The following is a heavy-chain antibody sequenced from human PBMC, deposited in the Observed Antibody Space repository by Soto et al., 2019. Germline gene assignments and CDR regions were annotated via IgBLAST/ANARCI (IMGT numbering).Heavy chain of an antibody. CDR3: AKGKQFSHFHGVNV. CDR2: ISFDENTI. J-gene: IGHJ6*02. CDR1: GFTFSSYA. V-gene: IGHV3-30*18. Sequence: QAQLVESGGGVVQPGTSLRLSCTASGFTFSSYAMHWVRQAPGKGLEWVAVISFDENTIYYVDSVKGRFTISRDNSQNTLFLQMKILRTEDTAVYYCAKGKQFSHFHGVNVWGQGTTVIVSS.